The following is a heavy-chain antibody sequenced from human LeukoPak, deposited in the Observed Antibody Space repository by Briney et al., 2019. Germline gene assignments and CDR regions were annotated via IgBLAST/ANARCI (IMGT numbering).Heavy chain of an antibody. CDR1: GFTFSNAW. J-gene: IGHJ4*02. D-gene: IGHD6-13*01. V-gene: IGHV3-15*01. CDR2: IKSKTDGGTT. CDR3: TTDPGCSSSWYARGY. Sequence: GGSLRLSCAASGFTFSNAWMSWVRQAPGKGLEWVGRIKSKTDGGTTDYAAPVKGRFTISRDDSKNTLYLQMNSLKTEDTAVYYCTTDPGCSSSWYARGYWGQGTLVTVSS.